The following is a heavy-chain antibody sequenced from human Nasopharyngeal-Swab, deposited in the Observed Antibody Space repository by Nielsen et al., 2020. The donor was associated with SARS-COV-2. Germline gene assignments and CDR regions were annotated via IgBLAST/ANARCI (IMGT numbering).Heavy chain of an antibody. CDR3: ARGADRWETSGSYPWWGDYYYYGMDV. V-gene: IGHV4-59*01. CDR2: IYYSGST. J-gene: IGHJ6*02. Sequence: WIRQPPGKGLEWIGYIYYSGSTNYNPSLKSRVTISVDTSKNQFSLKLSSVTAADTAVYYCARGADRWETSGSYPWWGDYYYYGMDVWGQGTTVTVSS. D-gene: IGHD1-26*01.